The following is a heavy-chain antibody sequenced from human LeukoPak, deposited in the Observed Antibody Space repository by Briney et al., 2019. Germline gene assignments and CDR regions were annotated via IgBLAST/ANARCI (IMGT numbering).Heavy chain of an antibody. CDR3: VRGSSTWSPLGDY. Sequence: GGSLRLSCAASGFTFSTYWMHWVRQAPGQVPVWFSRISPDGSTTTYADSVRGRFSISRDNAKNTLYMQMNSLRVDDTAVYYCVRGSSTWSPLGDYWGQGTLVTVST. CDR2: ISPDGSTT. CDR1: GFTFSTYW. D-gene: IGHD6-13*01. V-gene: IGHV3-74*01. J-gene: IGHJ4*02.